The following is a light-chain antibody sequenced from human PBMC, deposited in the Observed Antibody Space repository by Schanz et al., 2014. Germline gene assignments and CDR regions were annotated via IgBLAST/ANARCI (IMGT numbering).Light chain of an antibody. CDR3: SSYTSSSTLVV. V-gene: IGLV2-14*02. Sequence: QSALTQPASVSGSPGQSITISCTGTSSDVGSNNLVSWYQQNPGKAPKLMIYDVSNRPSGVSNRFSGSKSGNTASLTISGLQAEDEADYYCSSYTSSSTLVVFGGGTKLTVL. CDR2: DVS. J-gene: IGLJ2*01. CDR1: SSDVGSNNL.